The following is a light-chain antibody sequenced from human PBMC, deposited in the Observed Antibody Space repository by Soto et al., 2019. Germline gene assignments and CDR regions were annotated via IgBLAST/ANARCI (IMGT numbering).Light chain of an antibody. V-gene: IGKV4-1*01. J-gene: IGKJ4*01. CDR1: QSVLYSTNNKNY. Sequence: DIVMTQSPDSLGVSLGERATINCKSSQSVLYSTNNKNYLAWYQQKPGQPPKLLIYWASTRESGFPDRFSGSGSGTDFSLTISSLQADDVGVYYCQQYYSTPLTFGGGTKVQIK. CDR3: QQYYSTPLT. CDR2: WAS.